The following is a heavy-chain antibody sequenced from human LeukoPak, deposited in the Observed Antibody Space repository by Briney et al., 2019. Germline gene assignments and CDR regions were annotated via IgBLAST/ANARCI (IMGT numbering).Heavy chain of an antibody. V-gene: IGHV1-8*03. CDR2: MNPNSGNT. D-gene: IGHD3-16*01. J-gene: IGHJ4*02. CDR3: AREAGDIHGFDY. Sequence: ASVKVSCKASGYTFTSYDINWVRQATGQGLEWMGWMNPNSGNTGNAQKFQGRVTITRNTSISTAYMELSSLRSEDTAVYYCAREAGDIHGFDYWGQGTLVTVSS. CDR1: GYTFTSYD.